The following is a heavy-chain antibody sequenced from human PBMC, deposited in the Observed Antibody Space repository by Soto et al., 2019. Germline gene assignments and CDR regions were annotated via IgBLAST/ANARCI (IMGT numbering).Heavy chain of an antibody. V-gene: IGHV3-48*01. D-gene: IGHD3-22*01. CDR3: ARDYDSTGYKFDY. CDR2: ISSGSSKV. Sequence: GGSLRLSCAVSGFTFSRYTMNWVRQAPGKGLEWVSYISSGSSKVYYADSVKGRFTISRDNAKNSLYLQMNSLRAEDTAVYYCARDYDSTGYKFDYWGQGTLVTVSS. J-gene: IGHJ4*02. CDR1: GFTFSRYT.